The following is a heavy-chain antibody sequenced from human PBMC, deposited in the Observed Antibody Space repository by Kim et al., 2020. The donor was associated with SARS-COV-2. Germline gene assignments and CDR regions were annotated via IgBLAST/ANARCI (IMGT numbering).Heavy chain of an antibody. V-gene: IGHV4-4*02. CDR1: GGSISSSNW. J-gene: IGHJ4*02. D-gene: IGHD3-3*01. Sequence: SETLSLTCAVSGGSISSSNWWSWVRQPPGKGLEWIGEIYHSGSTNYNPSLKSRVTISVDKSKNQFSLKLRSVTAADTAVYYCARARLITIFGVVITGAFDYWGQGTLVTVSS. CDR2: IYHSGST. CDR3: ARARLITIFGVVITGAFDY.